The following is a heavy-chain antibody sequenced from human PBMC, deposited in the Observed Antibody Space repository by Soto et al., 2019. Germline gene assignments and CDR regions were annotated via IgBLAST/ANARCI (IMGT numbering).Heavy chain of an antibody. J-gene: IGHJ4*02. CDR2: ISYDGSNK. D-gene: IGHD1-26*01. Sequence: GGSLRLSCAASGFTFSSYGMHWVRQAPGKGLEWVAVISYDGSNKYYADSVKGRFTISRDNSKNTLYLQMNSLRAEDTAVYYCAKSGREKEWELDYWGQGTLVTVS. CDR1: GFTFSSYG. V-gene: IGHV3-30*18. CDR3: AKSGREKEWELDY.